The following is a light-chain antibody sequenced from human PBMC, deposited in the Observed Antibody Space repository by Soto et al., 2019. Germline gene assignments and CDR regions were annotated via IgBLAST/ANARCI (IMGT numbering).Light chain of an antibody. CDR3: QQYVGSSRT. J-gene: IGKJ1*01. V-gene: IGKV3-20*01. CDR1: QNLRRTL. Sequence: TVLTQSPCALSLSPGQRATLSYRASQNLRRTLLVWYQQPPGQAPRLLIYAVSDRATGIPDRFSGSGSGTDFTLTISRLEPEDFAVYYCQQYVGSSRTFGQGTKVDIK. CDR2: AVS.